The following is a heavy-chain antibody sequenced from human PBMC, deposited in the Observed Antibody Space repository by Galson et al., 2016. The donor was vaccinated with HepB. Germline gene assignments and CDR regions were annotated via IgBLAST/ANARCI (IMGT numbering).Heavy chain of an antibody. CDR1: AASVSSGNYY. V-gene: IGHV4-31*03. D-gene: IGHD3-22*01. Sequence: TLSLTCSASAASVSSGNYYWLWIRQHPGKGLEYIGYIYYSGSPYYNPSLKSRVTISLDTSKSQLSLNLGSVTAADTAVYYCARGAPSGYRYYIDSWGQGILVTVSS. J-gene: IGHJ4*02. CDR2: IYYSGSP. CDR3: ARGAPSGYRYYIDS.